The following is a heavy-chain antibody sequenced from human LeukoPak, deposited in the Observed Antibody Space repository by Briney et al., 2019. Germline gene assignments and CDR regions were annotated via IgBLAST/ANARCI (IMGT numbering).Heavy chain of an antibody. CDR2: SNRIGRT. V-gene: IGHV4-34*01. Sequence: SETLSLTCAINGGYFTGYYWTWIRQPPGKGLDWIGESNRIGRTAYNPSLKSRVSISVDSSKNQFSLKLHSVTAADTARYYCARRDPNYVWGSYRFWGQGALVIVSS. J-gene: IGHJ4*02. CDR3: ARRDPNYVWGSYRF. D-gene: IGHD3-16*02. CDR1: GGYFTGYY.